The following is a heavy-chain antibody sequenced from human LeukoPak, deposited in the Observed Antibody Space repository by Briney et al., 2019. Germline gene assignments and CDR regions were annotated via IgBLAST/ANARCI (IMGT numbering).Heavy chain of an antibody. CDR3: VGYEAIAGETEYPQH. Sequence: PGGSLRLSCAASGFTFSNYWMSWVRQAPGKGLEWVANIKKDGSEKYYVDSVKGRFTISRDNAKNSLDLQMNSLRAEDTAVYNCVGYEAIAGETEYPQHWGQGTLVTVSS. V-gene: IGHV3-7*01. CDR1: GFTFSNYW. J-gene: IGHJ1*01. CDR2: IKKDGSEK. D-gene: IGHD6-13*01.